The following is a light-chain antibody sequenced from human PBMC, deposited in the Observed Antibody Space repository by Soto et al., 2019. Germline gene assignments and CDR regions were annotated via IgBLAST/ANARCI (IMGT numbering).Light chain of an antibody. CDR1: QAITNN. CDR2: QES. V-gene: IGKV1-9*01. CDR3: QQGKSYPRT. Sequence: DIQLTQSPFFLSASVGDRVTITCRASQAITNNLAWYQQKPGKPPKLLIYQESTLQRGVPSKFSGSKSGTQFTLTIDSLQPEDFATYHCQQGKSYPRTFGGGTKVEIK. J-gene: IGKJ4*01.